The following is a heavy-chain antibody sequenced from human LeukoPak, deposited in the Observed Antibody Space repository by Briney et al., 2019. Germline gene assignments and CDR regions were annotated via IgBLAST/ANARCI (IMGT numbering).Heavy chain of an antibody. CDR3: ARDREYYDILTGEPRTACMDV. V-gene: IGHV4-59*12. CDR2: IYYSGST. J-gene: IGHJ6*02. Sequence: SETLSLTCTVSGGSISSYYWSWIRQPPGKGLEWIGYIYYSGSTNYNPSLKSRVTISVDTSKNQFSLKLSSVTAADTAVYYCARDREYYDILTGEPRTACMDVWGQGTTVTVSS. D-gene: IGHD3-9*01. CDR1: GGSISSYY.